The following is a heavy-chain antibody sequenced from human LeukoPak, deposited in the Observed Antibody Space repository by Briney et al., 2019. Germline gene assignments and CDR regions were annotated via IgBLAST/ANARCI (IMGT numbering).Heavy chain of an antibody. J-gene: IGHJ5*02. CDR3: ARRPGDYSNFNWFGP. Sequence: SETLSLTCTVSGGTISGTSFYWGWIRQPPGKGLEWVGSISYSGSTYYNPSLKSRVTISLDTSKNHFSLNLSSVTASDTAVYYCARRPGDYSNFNWFGPWGQGTLVTVSS. CDR2: ISYSGST. CDR1: GGTISGTSFY. D-gene: IGHD4-11*01. V-gene: IGHV4-39*02.